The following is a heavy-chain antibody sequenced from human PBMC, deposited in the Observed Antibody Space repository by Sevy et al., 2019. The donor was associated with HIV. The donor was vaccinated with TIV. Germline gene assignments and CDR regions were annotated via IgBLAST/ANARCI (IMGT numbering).Heavy chain of an antibody. D-gene: IGHD6-13*01. CDR3: ARDLRVATASGGMDV. Sequence: GGSLRLSCVAYGFTVSSNFMTWVRQAPGKGLEWVSIIYSGGDTYYADSVKGRFTISRDNSKNTLYLQMNNLRAGDTAVYYCARDLRVATASGGMDVWGQGTTVTVSS. V-gene: IGHV3-53*01. CDR1: GFTVSSNF. CDR2: IYSGGDT. J-gene: IGHJ6*02.